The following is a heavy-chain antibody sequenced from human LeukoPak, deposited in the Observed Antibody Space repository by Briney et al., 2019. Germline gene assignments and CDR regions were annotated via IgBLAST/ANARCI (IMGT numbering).Heavy chain of an antibody. Sequence: SGPTLVNPTQTLTLTCTFSGFSLSTSGMCVSWIRQPPGKALDWLALIDWDDDKYYSTSLKTRLTISKDTSKHQVVLTMTNMAPVDTATYYCARSYSSGWTTFDYWGQGTRVTVSS. D-gene: IGHD6-19*01. V-gene: IGHV2-70*01. CDR3: ARSYSSGWTTFDY. CDR2: IDWDDDK. J-gene: IGHJ4*02. CDR1: GFSLSTSGMC.